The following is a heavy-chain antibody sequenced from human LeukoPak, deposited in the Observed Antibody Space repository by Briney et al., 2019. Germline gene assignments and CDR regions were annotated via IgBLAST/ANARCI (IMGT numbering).Heavy chain of an antibody. J-gene: IGHJ6*03. D-gene: IGHD2-8*01. Sequence: GGSLRLSCVASGFTFSNYAMHWVRQAPGKGLEWVANIKQDGSEKYYVDSVKGRFTISRDNAKNSLYLQMNSLRAEDTAVYYCARDRAYCTNGVCYDPYCYYMDVWGKGTTVTVSS. CDR3: ARDRAYCTNGVCYDPYCYYMDV. CDR1: GFTFSNYA. CDR2: IKQDGSEK. V-gene: IGHV3-7*01.